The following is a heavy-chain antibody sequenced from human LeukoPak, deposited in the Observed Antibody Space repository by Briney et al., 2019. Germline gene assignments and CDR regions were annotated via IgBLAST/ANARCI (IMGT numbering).Heavy chain of an antibody. CDR2: IYYSGST. CDR1: GGSISSSSYY. V-gene: IGHV4-39*01. D-gene: IGHD6-13*01. J-gene: IGHJ4*02. CDR3: ARIIAAAGTAPG. Sequence: SETLSLTRTVSGGSISSSSYYWGWIRQPPGKGLEWIGSIYYSGSTYYNPSLKSRVTISVDTSKNQFSLKLSSVTAADTAVYYCARIIAAAGTAPGWGQGTLVTVSS.